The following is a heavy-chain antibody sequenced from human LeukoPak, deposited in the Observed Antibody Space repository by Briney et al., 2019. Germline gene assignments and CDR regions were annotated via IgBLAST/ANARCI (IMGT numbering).Heavy chain of an antibody. J-gene: IGHJ4*02. CDR2: IYSGESDT. CDR1: GSTFTSYW. D-gene: IGHD2/OR15-2a*01. Sequence: GGPLQISCQGAGSTFTSYWSGGGRQVPGKGVEGRGIIYSGESDTIYSPTFQGQFTISADTSISTAYLQWSSLKASDTAMYYCARHRSSMGPLDYWGQGTLVTVSS. CDR3: ARHRSSMGPLDY. V-gene: IGHV5-51*01.